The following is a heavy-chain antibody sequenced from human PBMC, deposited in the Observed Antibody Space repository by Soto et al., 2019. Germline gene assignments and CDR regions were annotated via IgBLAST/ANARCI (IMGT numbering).Heavy chain of an antibody. CDR1: GFTFSSYS. CDR2: ISSSSSTI. V-gene: IGHV3-48*01. CDR3: ARDGVYYDFSRRGFDP. Sequence: GGSLRLSCAASGFTFSSYSMNWARQAPGKGLEWVSYISSSSSTIYYADSVKGRFTISRDNAKNSLYLQMNSLRAEDTAVYYCARDGVYYDFSRRGFDPWGQGTLVTVSS. D-gene: IGHD3-3*01. J-gene: IGHJ5*02.